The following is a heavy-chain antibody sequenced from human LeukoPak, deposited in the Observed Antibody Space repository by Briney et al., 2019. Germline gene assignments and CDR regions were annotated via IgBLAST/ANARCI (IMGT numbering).Heavy chain of an antibody. J-gene: IGHJ4*02. CDR3: ARSKDMAGDFDY. CDR2: IYYSGST. D-gene: IGHD6-19*01. CDR1: GYSISSSNW. V-gene: IGHV4-28*01. Sequence: SETLSLTRAVSGYSISSSNWWGWIRQPPGKGLEWIGYIYYSGSTYYNPSLKSRVTMSVDTSKNQFSLKLSSVTAVDTAVYYCARSKDMAGDFDYWGQGTLVTVSS.